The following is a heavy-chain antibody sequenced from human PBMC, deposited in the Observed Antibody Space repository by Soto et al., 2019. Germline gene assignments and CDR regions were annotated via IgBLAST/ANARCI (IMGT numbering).Heavy chain of an antibody. D-gene: IGHD3-16*01. Sequence: SETLSLTCAVSGGSISSGGYSWSWIRQPPGKGLEWIGYIYHSGSTYYNPSLKSRVTISVDRSKNQFSLKLSSVTAADTAVYYCARGGQRWGNWFDPWGQGTLVTVS. J-gene: IGHJ5*02. CDR2: IYHSGST. CDR1: GGSISSGGYS. V-gene: IGHV4-30-2*01. CDR3: ARGGQRWGNWFDP.